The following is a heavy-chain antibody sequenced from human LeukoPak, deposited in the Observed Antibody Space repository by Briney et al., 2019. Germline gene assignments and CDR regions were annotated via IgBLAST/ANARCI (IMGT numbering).Heavy chain of an antibody. V-gene: IGHV1-2*02. CDR1: GGTFSSYA. J-gene: IGHJ4*02. CDR3: ARDTVGASVFDY. D-gene: IGHD1-26*01. Sequence: ASVKVSCKASGGTFSSYAISWVRQAPGQGLEWMGWINPNSGGTNYAQKFQGRVTMTRDTSISTAYMELSRLRSDDTAVYYCARDTVGASVFDYWGQGTLVTVSS. CDR2: INPNSGGT.